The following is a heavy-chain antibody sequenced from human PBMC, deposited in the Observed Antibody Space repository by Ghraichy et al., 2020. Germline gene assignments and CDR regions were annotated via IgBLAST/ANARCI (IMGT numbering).Heavy chain of an antibody. CDR2: ISGSGGST. Sequence: GESLNISCAASGFTFSSYAMSWVRQAPGKGLEWVSAISGSGGSTYYADSVKGRFTISRDNSKNTLYLQMNSLRAEDTAVYYCAKDLNPTYSSSSKNYYYYYYYYMDVWGKGTTVTVSS. CDR3: AKDLNPTYSSSSKNYYYYYYYYMDV. J-gene: IGHJ6*03. D-gene: IGHD6-13*01. CDR1: GFTFSSYA. V-gene: IGHV3-23*01.